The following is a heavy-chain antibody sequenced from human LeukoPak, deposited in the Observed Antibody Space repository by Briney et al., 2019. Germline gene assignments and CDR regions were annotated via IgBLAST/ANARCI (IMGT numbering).Heavy chain of an antibody. Sequence: ASVKVSCKASGYTFTSYDINWVRQATGQGLEWMGWMNPNSGSTGYAQKFQGRVTMTRNTSISTAYMELSSLRSEDTAVYYCARARSSGSYLWGAYYYYYMDVWGKGTTVTVSS. CDR1: GYTFTSYD. V-gene: IGHV1-8*01. CDR2: MNPNSGST. J-gene: IGHJ6*03. CDR3: ARARSSGSYLWGAYYYYYMDV. D-gene: IGHD1-26*01.